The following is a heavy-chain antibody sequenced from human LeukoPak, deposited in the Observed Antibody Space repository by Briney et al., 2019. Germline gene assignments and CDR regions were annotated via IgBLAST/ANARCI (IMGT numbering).Heavy chain of an antibody. D-gene: IGHD3-22*01. CDR2: ICYSGST. CDR3: ARGGGYYYGVDY. CDR1: GGSISRGGYY. V-gene: IGHV4-31*01. J-gene: IGHJ4*02. Sequence: SETLSLTCTVSGGSISRGGYYWSWIRQHPGKGLECIGYICYSGSTYYNPCLKSQVTISVDTSKNQFSLKLGSVTAADTAVYDCARGGGYYYGVDYWGQGTLVTVSS.